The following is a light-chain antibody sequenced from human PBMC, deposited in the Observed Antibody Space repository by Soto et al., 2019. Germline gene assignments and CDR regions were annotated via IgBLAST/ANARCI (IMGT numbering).Light chain of an antibody. V-gene: IGKV1-5*01. CDR1: QSISSW. CDR2: AAS. Sequence: DIQMTQSPSTLSASVGDRVTITCRASQSISSWLAWYQQKPGKAPKLLIYAASSLQSGVPSRFSGSGSGTEFTLTISSMQPDDFATYYCQQYHGYSRTFGQGTKVDIK. CDR3: QQYHGYSRT. J-gene: IGKJ1*01.